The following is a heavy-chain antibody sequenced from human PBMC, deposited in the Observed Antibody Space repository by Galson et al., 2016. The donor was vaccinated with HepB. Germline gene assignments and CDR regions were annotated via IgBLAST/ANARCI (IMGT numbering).Heavy chain of an antibody. D-gene: IGHD3-22*01. CDR2: IIPIFTTP. J-gene: IGHJ3*02. Sequence: SVKVSCKASGGTFNSYAITWVRQAPGQGLEWMGGIIPIFTTPNYGKKFQGRVTITADKSTSTSYLDLSSLRSEDTAVYYCTRYYYDSSRVERSAFDIWGQGTLVTVSS. V-gene: IGHV1-69*06. CDR3: TRYYYDSSRVERSAFDI. CDR1: GGTFNSYA.